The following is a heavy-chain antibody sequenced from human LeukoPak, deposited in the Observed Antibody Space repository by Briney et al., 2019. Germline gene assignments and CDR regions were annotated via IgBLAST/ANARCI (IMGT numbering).Heavy chain of an antibody. D-gene: IGHD2/OR15-2a*01. CDR2: IYPGDSET. Sequence: GESLKISCKGSGYTFTNYWIGWVRQMPGKGLEWMGIIYPGDSETRYSPSFQGQATISADKSISTAYLQWSSLKASDTAIYYCARQYFAKSGIDYWGQGTLVTVSS. J-gene: IGHJ4*02. CDR1: GYTFTNYW. V-gene: IGHV5-51*01. CDR3: ARQYFAKSGIDY.